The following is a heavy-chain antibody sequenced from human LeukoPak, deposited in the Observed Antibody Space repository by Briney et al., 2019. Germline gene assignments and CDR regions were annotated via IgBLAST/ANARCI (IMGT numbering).Heavy chain of an antibody. V-gene: IGHV3-23*01. CDR3: AKGPQSTYYYYMDV. Sequence: GGSLRLSCAASGFTFSSYAMSWARQAPGKGLEWVSGISGSGGSTYYADSVKGRFTISRGNSKNTLYLQMNSLRAEDTAVYYCAKGPQSTYYYYMDVWGKGTTVTVSS. D-gene: IGHD2-2*01. CDR1: GFTFSSYA. J-gene: IGHJ6*03. CDR2: ISGSGGST.